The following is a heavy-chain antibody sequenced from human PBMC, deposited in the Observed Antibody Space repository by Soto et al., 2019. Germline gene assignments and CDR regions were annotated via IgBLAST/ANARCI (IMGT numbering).Heavy chain of an antibody. Sequence: PGGSLRLSCAASGFTFSSYGMHWVRQAPGKGLEWVAVISYDGSNKYYADSVKGRFTISRDNSKNTLYLQMNSLRAEDTAVYYCAGTGYSSSWYVEASFDPWGQGTLVTVSS. CDR2: ISYDGSNK. V-gene: IGHV3-30*03. D-gene: IGHD6-13*01. CDR1: GFTFSSYG. CDR3: AGTGYSSSWYVEASFDP. J-gene: IGHJ5*02.